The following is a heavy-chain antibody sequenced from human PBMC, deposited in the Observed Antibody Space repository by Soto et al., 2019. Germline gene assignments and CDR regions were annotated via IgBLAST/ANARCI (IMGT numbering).Heavy chain of an antibody. CDR1: GFSLSTGGVG. CDR2: IYWNDDK. CDR3: RGYNVLTGYHGYGMDV. D-gene: IGHD3-9*01. Sequence: SGPTLVNPTQTLTLTCTFSGFSLSTGGVGVGWIRQPPGKAPEWLALIYWNDDKRYSPSLNSRLTITKDTSKNQVVLTMSNMDPVDTATYYCRGYNVLTGYHGYGMDVWGQGTTVTVS. J-gene: IGHJ6*02. V-gene: IGHV2-5*01.